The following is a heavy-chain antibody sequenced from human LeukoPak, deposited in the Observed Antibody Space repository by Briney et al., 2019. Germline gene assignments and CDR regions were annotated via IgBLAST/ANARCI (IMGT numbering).Heavy chain of an antibody. CDR1: RFTFSNAW. CDR3: AIDEPNYAPYDFDY. Sequence: GGSLRLSCAASRFTFSNAWMNWVRQAPGKGLEWVGRIKSKVDGETTDYAAPVKGRFTISRDDTNNMVYLQMNSLKIEDTAVYYCAIDEPNYAPYDFDYWGQGTLVTVSS. V-gene: IGHV3-15*01. CDR2: IKSKVDGETT. D-gene: IGHD4/OR15-4a*01. J-gene: IGHJ4*02.